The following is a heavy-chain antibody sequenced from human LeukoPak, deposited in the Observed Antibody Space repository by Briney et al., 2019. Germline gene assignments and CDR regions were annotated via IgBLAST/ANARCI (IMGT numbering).Heavy chain of an antibody. CDR3: ARVRGVVVPPYFDY. Sequence: SETLSLTCVVSGASISSYYWSWIRQPPGKGLEWIGYIYYSGSTNYNPSLKSRVTISVDTSKNQFSLRLSSVTAADTAVYYRARVRGVVVPPYFDYWGQGTLVTVSS. D-gene: IGHD3-22*01. V-gene: IGHV4-59*01. CDR2: IYYSGST. CDR1: GASISSYY. J-gene: IGHJ4*02.